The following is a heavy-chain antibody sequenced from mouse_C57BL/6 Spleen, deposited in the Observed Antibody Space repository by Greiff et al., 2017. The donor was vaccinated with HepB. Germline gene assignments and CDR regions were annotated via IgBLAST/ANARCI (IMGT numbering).Heavy chain of an antibody. Sequence: EVQRVESGPGLVKPSQSLSLTCSVTGYSITSGYYWNWIRQFPGNKLEWMGYISYDGSNNYNPSLKNRISITRDTSKNQFFLKLNSVTTEDTATYYCARDYYYGSSSLYAMDYWGQGTSVTVSS. D-gene: IGHD1-1*01. CDR1: GYSITSGYY. CDR3: ARDYYYGSSSLYAMDY. CDR2: ISYDGSN. V-gene: IGHV3-6*01. J-gene: IGHJ4*01.